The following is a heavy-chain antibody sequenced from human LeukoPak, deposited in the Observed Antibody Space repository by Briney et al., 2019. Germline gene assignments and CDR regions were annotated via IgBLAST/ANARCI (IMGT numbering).Heavy chain of an antibody. D-gene: IGHD1-7*01. V-gene: IGHV1-46*01. J-gene: IGHJ4*02. CDR2: INPSGGST. CDR3: ARDDNNWNYGGY. CDR1: GYTFTSYY. Sequence: ASVKVSCKASGYTFTSYYMHWVRQAPGQGLEWMGIINPSGGSTSYAQKLQGRVTMTTDTSTSTVYMELRSLRSDDTAVYYCARDDNNWNYGGYWGQGTLVTVSS.